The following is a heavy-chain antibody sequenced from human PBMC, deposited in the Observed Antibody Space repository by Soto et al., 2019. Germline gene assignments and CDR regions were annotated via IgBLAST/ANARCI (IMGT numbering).Heavy chain of an antibody. J-gene: IGHJ6*02. CDR1: GYSFTSYW. D-gene: IGHD3-3*01. CDR3: ARRIGSRGVVNYGMDV. V-gene: IGHV5-10-1*01. Sequence: PGESLKISGNGSGYSFTSYWISWVRQMPGKGLEWMGRIDPSDSYTNYSPSFQGHVTISADKSISTAYLQWSSLKASDTAMYYCARRIGSRGVVNYGMDVCGQGPTVTVSS. CDR2: IDPSDSYT.